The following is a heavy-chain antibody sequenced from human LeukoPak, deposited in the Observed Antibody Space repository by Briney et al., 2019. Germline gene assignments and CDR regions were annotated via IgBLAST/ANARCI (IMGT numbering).Heavy chain of an antibody. CDR2: INPSGGST. CDR1: GYTFTSYY. CDR3: ARDLRIASVPQDVEMATMNDY. Sequence: ASVKVSCKASGYTFTSYYMHWVRQAPGQGLEWMGIINPSGGSTSYAQKFQGRVTMTRDMSTRTVYMELSSLRSEDTAVYYCARDLRIASVPQDVEMATMNDYWGQGTLVTVSS. J-gene: IGHJ4*02. V-gene: IGHV1-46*01. D-gene: IGHD5-24*01.